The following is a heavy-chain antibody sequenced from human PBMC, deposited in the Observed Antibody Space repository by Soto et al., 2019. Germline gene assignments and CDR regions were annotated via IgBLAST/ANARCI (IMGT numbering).Heavy chain of an antibody. V-gene: IGHV3-53*01. CDR1: GFTVSSNY. CDR2: IYSGGST. CDR3: ARGWSGYVYYGMDV. Sequence: GGSLRLSCAASGFTVSSNYMSWVRQAPGKGLEWVSVIYSGGSTYYADSVKGRFTISRDNSKNTLYLQMNSLRAEDTAVYYCARGWSGYVYYGMDVWGQGTTVTVSS. D-gene: IGHD3-3*01. J-gene: IGHJ6*02.